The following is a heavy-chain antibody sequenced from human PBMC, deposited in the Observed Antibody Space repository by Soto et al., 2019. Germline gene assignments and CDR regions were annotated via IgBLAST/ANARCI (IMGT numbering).Heavy chain of an antibody. CDR3: ARDSYPPGDYVSWYFDL. CDR1: GGSISSYY. Sequence: QVQLQESGPGLVKPSETLSLTCTVSGGSISSYYWSWIRQPPGKGLEWIGYIYYSGSTNYNPSLQSRVTVSVDTSKNQFALKLSSVTAADTAVYYCARDSYPPGDYVSWYFDLWGRGTLVTVSS. J-gene: IGHJ2*01. V-gene: IGHV4-59*01. CDR2: IYYSGST. D-gene: IGHD4-17*01.